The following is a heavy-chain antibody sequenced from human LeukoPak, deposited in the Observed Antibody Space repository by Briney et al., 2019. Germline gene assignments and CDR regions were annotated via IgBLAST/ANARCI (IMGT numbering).Heavy chain of an antibody. Sequence: QSGGSLRLSCAASGITVSSNFMYWVRKAPGKGLQCVSVLFTDYSTYYADSVKGRFTISRDNSKNTLYLQMDSLRVEDTAVYYCVLDYSGSGSYYRDYWGQGTLVTVSS. CDR1: GITVSSNF. CDR3: VLDYSGSGSYYRDY. D-gene: IGHD3-10*01. CDR2: LFTDYST. V-gene: IGHV3-66*01. J-gene: IGHJ4*02.